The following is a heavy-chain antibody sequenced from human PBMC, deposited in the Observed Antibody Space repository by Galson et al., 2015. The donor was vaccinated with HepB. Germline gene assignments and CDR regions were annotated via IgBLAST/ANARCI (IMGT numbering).Heavy chain of an antibody. CDR3: ARLLVDLFYCGGDCPRNDY. CDR2: IDPSDSYT. V-gene: IGHV5-10-1*01. CDR1: GYSFTSYW. D-gene: IGHD2-21*02. Sequence: QSGAEVKKPGESLRISCKGSGYSFTSYWISWVRQMPGKGLEWMGRIDPSDSYTNYSPSFQGHVTISADKSISTAYLQWSSLKASDTAMYYCARLLVDLFYCGGDCPRNDYWGQGTLVTVSS. J-gene: IGHJ4*02.